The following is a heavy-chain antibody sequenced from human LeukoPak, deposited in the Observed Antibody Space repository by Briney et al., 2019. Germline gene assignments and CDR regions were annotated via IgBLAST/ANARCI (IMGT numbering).Heavy chain of an antibody. CDR3: ARGLGYYYYMDV. CDR1: GGSISSYH. V-gene: IGHV4-59*01. Sequence: SETLSLTCTVSGGSISSYHWSWIRQPPGKGLEWIGYIYYSGSTNYNPSLKSRVTISVDTSKNQFSLKLSSVTAADTAVYYCARGLGYYYYMDVWGKGTTVTASS. J-gene: IGHJ6*03. CDR2: IYYSGST.